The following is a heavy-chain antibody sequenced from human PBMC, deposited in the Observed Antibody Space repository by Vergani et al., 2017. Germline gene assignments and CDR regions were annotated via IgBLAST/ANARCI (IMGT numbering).Heavy chain of an antibody. D-gene: IGHD1/OR15-1a*01. CDR2: ISDGGETK. J-gene: IGHJ5*02. CDR1: GFIFSDYY. V-gene: IGHV3-11*01. CDR3: GRKQSPASLMDKPIDI. Sequence: QVQLVASGGGLVRPGGSLRLSCAASGFIFSDYYMTWIRQTPGKDLDWLAHISDGGETKMYAESLKGRFTVSRDNTKNLLILQMKTLKVDDTATYYCGRKQSPASLMDKPIDIWGQGTLVTVSS.